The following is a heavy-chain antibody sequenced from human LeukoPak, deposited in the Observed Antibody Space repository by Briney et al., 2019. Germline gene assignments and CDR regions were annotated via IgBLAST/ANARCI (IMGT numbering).Heavy chain of an antibody. CDR2: IFYSGSS. Sequence: PSETLSLTCTVSGGSISSYYWSWIRLPPGKGLEWIGYIFYSGSSNYKPSLKSRVTISVDTSKNQFSLKLSSVTATDTGVYYCARHGGATMVRGVLVDAFDIWGQGAMVTLSS. V-gene: IGHV4-59*08. D-gene: IGHD3-10*01. CDR1: GGSISSYY. CDR3: ARHGGATMVRGVLVDAFDI. J-gene: IGHJ3*02.